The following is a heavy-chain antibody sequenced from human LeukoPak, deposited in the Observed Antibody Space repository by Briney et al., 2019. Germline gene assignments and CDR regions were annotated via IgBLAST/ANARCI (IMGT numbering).Heavy chain of an antibody. CDR1: GGSFSGYY. V-gene: IGHV4-34*01. J-gene: IGHJ2*01. CDR2: INHSGSI. D-gene: IGHD4-17*01. CDR3: ARWVTTVRKWYFDL. Sequence: SETLSLTCAVYGGSFSGYYWSWIRQPPGKGLEWIGEINHSGSINYNPSLKSRVTISVDTSKNQFSLKLSSVTAADTAVYYCARWVTTVRKWYFDLWGRGTLVTVSS.